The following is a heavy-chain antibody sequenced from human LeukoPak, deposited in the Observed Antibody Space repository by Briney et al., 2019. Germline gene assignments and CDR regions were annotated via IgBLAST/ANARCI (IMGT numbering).Heavy chain of an antibody. D-gene: IGHD3-9*01. J-gene: IGHJ5*02. CDR2: IIPIFGTA. Sequence: AVKVSCKASGGTFSSYAISWVRQAPGQGLEWMGGIIPIFGTANYAQKFQGRVTITADKSTSTAYMELRSLRSDDTAVYYCARHMYYDILTGFDPWGQGTLVTVSS. CDR3: ARHMYYDILTGFDP. V-gene: IGHV1-69*06. CDR1: GGTFSSYA.